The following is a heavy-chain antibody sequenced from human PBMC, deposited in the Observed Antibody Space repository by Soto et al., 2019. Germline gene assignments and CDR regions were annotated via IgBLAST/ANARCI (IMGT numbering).Heavy chain of an antibody. V-gene: IGHV3-74*01. CDR1: GFTFSNYW. CDR2: INSDGSSA. CDR3: ARDTLELLYYFDY. Sequence: EVQLVESGGGLVQPGGSLRLSCAASGFTFSNYWMHWVRQAPGKGLVWVSRINSDGSSASYADSVKGRFTISRDNAKNTLYQQMNSLRAEDTAVYYCARDTLELLYYFDYWGQGTLVTVSS. D-gene: IGHD1-7*01. J-gene: IGHJ4*02.